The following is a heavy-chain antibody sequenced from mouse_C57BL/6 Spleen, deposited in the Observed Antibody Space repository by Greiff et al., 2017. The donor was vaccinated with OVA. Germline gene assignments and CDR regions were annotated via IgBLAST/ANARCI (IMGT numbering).Heavy chain of an antibody. CDR3: VRPYGNYEDWYFDV. V-gene: IGHV10-1*01. Sequence: EVKLMESGGGLVQPKGSLKLSCAASGFSFNTYAMNWVRQAPGKGLEWVARIRSKSNNYATYYADSVKDRFTISRDDSESMLYLQMNNLKTEDTAMYYCVRPYGNYEDWYFDVWGTGTTVTVSS. CDR2: IRSKSNNYAT. J-gene: IGHJ1*03. CDR1: GFSFNTYA. D-gene: IGHD2-1*01.